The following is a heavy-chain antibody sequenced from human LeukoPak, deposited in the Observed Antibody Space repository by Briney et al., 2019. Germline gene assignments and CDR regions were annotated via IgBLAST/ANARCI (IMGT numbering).Heavy chain of an antibody. CDR3: ARDVQLDY. CDR2: ISYDGSQK. Sequence: PGGPLRLSCVASGFTLSSYGMHWVRQAPGKGLEWVALISYDGSQKYYADSVKGRFTVSRDNSKSLLYLQMNSLSAEDTAVYYCARDVQLDYWGQGTLVTVSS. V-gene: IGHV3-30*03. CDR1: GFTLSSYG. J-gene: IGHJ4*02.